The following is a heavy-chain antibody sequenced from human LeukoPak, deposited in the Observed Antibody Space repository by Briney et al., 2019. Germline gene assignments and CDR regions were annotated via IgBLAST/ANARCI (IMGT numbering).Heavy chain of an antibody. J-gene: IGHJ4*02. D-gene: IGHD3-22*01. CDR1: GGSISSYY. Sequence: PSETLSLTCTVSGGSISSYYWSWIRQPPGKGLEWIGYIYYSGSTNYNPSLKSRVTISVDTSKNQFSLKLSSVTAADTAVYYCARSFTYYYDSSGYSLQSLGYWGQGTLVTVSS. V-gene: IGHV4-59*01. CDR2: IYYSGST. CDR3: ARSFTYYYDSSGYSLQSLGY.